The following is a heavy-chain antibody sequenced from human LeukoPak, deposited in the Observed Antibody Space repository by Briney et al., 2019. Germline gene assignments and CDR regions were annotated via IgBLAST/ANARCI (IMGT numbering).Heavy chain of an antibody. CDR2: IYYSGST. V-gene: IGHV4-39*07. CDR1: GGSISSSSYY. J-gene: IGHJ4*02. D-gene: IGHD2-15*01. Sequence: SETLPLTCTVSGGSISSSSYYWGWIRQPPGKGLEWIGSIYYSGSTYYSPSLKSRVTISVDTSKNQFSLKLSSVTAADTAVYYCARREDGGYCSGGSCDSPFDYWGQGTLVTVSS. CDR3: ARREDGGYCSGGSCDSPFDY.